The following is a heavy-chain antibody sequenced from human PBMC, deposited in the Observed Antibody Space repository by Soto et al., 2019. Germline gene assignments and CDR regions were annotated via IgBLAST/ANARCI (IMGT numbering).Heavy chain of an antibody. CDR3: ARDLTGGSGWYVFDY. J-gene: IGHJ4*02. CDR2: ISYDGNNQ. V-gene: IGHV3-30-3*01. D-gene: IGHD6-19*01. CDR1: GFTFSSYA. Sequence: QVQLVESGGGVVQPGRSLRLSCAASGFTFSSYAMHWVRQAPGKGLEWVVVISYDGNNQYYADSVKGRFTISRDNSRNTRYLQMNSLRAEDTAMYYCARDLTGGSGWYVFDYWGQGTLVTVSS.